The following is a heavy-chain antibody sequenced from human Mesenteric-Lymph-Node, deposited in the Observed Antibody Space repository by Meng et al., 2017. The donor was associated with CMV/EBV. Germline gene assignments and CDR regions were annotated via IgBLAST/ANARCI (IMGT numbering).Heavy chain of an antibody. J-gene: IGHJ4*02. V-gene: IGHV3-48*04. CDR1: GFIFNIYS. CDR3: ARVGGSSWLPDY. Sequence: GESLKISCAASGFIFNIYSMNWVRQAPGKGLEWISYISGSGSSIKYADSVQGRFAISRDNAKNSLYLQMNSLRAEDTAVYFCARVGGSSWLPDYWVQGTLVTVSS. D-gene: IGHD6-13*01. CDR2: ISGSGSSI.